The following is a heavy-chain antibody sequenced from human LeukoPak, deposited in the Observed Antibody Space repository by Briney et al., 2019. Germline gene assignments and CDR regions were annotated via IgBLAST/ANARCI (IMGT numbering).Heavy chain of an antibody. D-gene: IGHD2-2*01. CDR1: GYTLTELS. V-gene: IGHV1-24*01. Sequence: ASVKVSCKVSGYTLTELSMHWVRQAPGKGLEWMGGFAPEDGETIYAQKFQGRVTMTEDTSTDTAYMELSSLRSEDTAVYYCATQPRYCSSTSCLGGFGYWGQGTLVTVSS. CDR2: FAPEDGET. CDR3: ATQPRYCSSTSCLGGFGY. J-gene: IGHJ4*02.